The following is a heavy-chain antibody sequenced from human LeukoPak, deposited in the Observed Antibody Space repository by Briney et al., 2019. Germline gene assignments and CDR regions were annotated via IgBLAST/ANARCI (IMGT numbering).Heavy chain of an antibody. Sequence: GGSLRLSCASSGFTFSTYGMHWVRQAPGKGLEWVAFIRYDGSDKYYADSVKGRFTISRDNSKNTLYLQMNSLRPEDTAVYYCAKDIYIYGAGGYNFDYWGQGTLVTVFS. CDR2: IRYDGSDK. CDR1: GFTFSTYG. J-gene: IGHJ4*02. V-gene: IGHV3-30*02. CDR3: AKDIYIYGAGGYNFDY. D-gene: IGHD1-1*01.